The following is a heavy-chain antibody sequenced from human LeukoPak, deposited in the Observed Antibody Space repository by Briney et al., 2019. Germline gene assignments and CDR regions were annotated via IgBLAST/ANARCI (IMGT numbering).Heavy chain of an antibody. CDR3: ARVLFYASGSQGYHDAFDI. J-gene: IGHJ3*02. V-gene: IGHV5-51*01. CDR1: GYSYTSYW. CDR2: IHPGDSDT. D-gene: IGHD3-10*01. Sequence: GESLKISCKGSGYSYTSYWIAWVRQMPGKGLEWVGTIHPGDSDTRYSPSFQGQVTISVDKSISTASLQWSSLKASDTAIFYCARVLFYASGSQGYHDAFDIWGQGTMVTVSS.